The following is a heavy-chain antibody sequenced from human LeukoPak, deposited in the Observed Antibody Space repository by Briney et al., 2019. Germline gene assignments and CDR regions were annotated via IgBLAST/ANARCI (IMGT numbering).Heavy chain of an antibody. CDR3: VYSSGYYYDFDY. CDR1: GGSISSGDYY. Sequence: SETLSLTCTVSGGSISSGDYYWSWIRQPPGKGLEWIGYIYYSGSTYYNPSLKSRVTISVDTSKNQFSLKLSSVTAADTAVYYCVYSSGYYYDFDYWGQGTLVTVSS. J-gene: IGHJ4*02. D-gene: IGHD3-22*01. CDR2: IYYSGST. V-gene: IGHV4-30-4*01.